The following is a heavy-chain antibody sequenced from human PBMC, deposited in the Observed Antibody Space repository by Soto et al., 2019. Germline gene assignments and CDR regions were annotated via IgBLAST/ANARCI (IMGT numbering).Heavy chain of an antibody. CDR2: IYHSGTT. CDR3: ASWGGLQFPRVY. D-gene: IGHD5-12*01. Sequence: QVQLQESGPGLVKPSGTLSLTCDVSSGSIDSSYWWTWVRQPPGKGLEWIGEIYHSGTTNYNPSLKSRVGISPSRAKNQFSLKLNSVTGPGPAVYYLASWGGLQFPRVYWGQGNLVTVSS. CDR1: SGSIDSSYW. V-gene: IGHV4-4*02. J-gene: IGHJ4*02.